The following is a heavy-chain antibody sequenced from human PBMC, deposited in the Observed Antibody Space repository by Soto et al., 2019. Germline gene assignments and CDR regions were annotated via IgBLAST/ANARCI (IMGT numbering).Heavy chain of an antibody. D-gene: IGHD3-22*01. CDR3: ARARYESSGYYYFDY. J-gene: IGHJ4*02. Sequence: PSETLSLTCTVSGGSISSYYWSWIRQPPGKGQEWIAYIYYSGSTNYNPSLKSRVTISVDTSKNQFSLKLKSVTAADTAVYYCARARYESSGYYYFDYWGQGTLVTVS. CDR2: IYYSGST. V-gene: IGHV4-59*01. CDR1: GGSISSYY.